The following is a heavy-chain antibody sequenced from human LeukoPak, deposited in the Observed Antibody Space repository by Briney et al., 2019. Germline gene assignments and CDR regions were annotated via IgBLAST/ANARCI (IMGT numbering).Heavy chain of an antibody. D-gene: IGHD2-8*01. Sequence: GGSLRLSCAASGFTFSSYSMNWVRQAPGKGLEWVAVISYDGSNKYYADSVKGRFTISRDNSKNTLYLQMNSLRAEDTAVYYCARPYCTNGVCPIDYWGQGTLVTVSS. CDR3: ARPYCTNGVCPIDY. CDR1: GFTFSSYS. CDR2: ISYDGSNK. J-gene: IGHJ4*02. V-gene: IGHV3-30*03.